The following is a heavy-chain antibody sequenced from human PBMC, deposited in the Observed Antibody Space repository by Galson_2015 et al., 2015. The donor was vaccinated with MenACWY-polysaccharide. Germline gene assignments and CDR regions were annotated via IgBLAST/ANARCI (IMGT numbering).Heavy chain of an antibody. CDR2: ISSSSSYI. V-gene: IGHV3-21*01. Sequence: SLRLSCAASGFTFSSYSMNWVRQAPGKGLEWVSSISSSSSYIYYADSVKGRFTISRDNAKNSLYLQMNSLRAEDTAVYYCARGDATYYYGSGSEDFDYWGQGTLGTASS. J-gene: IGHJ4*02. D-gene: IGHD3-10*01. CDR1: GFTFSSYS. CDR3: ARGDATYYYGSGSEDFDY.